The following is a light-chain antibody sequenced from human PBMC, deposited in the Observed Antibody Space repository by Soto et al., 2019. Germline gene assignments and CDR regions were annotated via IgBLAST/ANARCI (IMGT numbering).Light chain of an antibody. Sequence: QSALTQPASVSGSPGQSITISCTGTSSDVGNYDYVSWYQQYPGKAPKLMIYAVSRRPSGVSNRFSGSKSGNTAPLTISGLQAEDEADYYCTSYTPSSTYVFGTGTKVTVL. CDR2: AVS. V-gene: IGLV2-14*03. J-gene: IGLJ1*01. CDR3: TSYTPSSTYV. CDR1: SSDVGNYDY.